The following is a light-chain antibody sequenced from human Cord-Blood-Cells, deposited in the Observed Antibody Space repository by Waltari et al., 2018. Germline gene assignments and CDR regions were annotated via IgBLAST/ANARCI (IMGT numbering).Light chain of an antibody. CDR2: CNS. V-gene: IGLV1-40*01. J-gene: IGLJ3*02. CDR3: QSYDSSLSGYWV. CDR1: SSNIGAGYD. Sequence: QSVLTQPPSVSGAPGQRVTISCTGSSSNIGAGYDVPWYQQLPGTAPKLLIYCNSNRPSGVPDRFSGSKSGTSASLSITGLQAEDEADYYCQSYDSSLSGYWVFGGGTKLTV.